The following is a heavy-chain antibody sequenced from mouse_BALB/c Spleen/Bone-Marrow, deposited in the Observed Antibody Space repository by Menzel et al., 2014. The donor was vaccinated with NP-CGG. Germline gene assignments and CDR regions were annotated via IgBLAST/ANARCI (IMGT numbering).Heavy chain of an antibody. V-gene: IGHV2-9*02. D-gene: IGHD1-1*01. CDR1: KFSLCSYG. J-gene: IGHJ4*01. Sequence: VTLGESGPGLVAPSQSLSITCTVYKFSLCSYGVHWIRQPPGKGLEWLGVMWAGGSKNYNSAIMASLGLSQDNSMRQVFIKMKRLQNNDTAMYSWTREGRGDYGSSGYAMDYGGQGTSVTVSP. CDR2: MWAGGSK. CDR3: TREGRGDYGSSGYAMDY.